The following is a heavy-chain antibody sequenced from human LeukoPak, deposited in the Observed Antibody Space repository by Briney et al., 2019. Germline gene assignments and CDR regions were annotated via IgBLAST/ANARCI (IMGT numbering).Heavy chain of an antibody. Sequence: GGSLRLSCAASGFTFDDYAMHWVRQAPGKGLGWVSGISWNSGSIGYADSVKGRFTISRDNAKNSLYLQMNSLRAEDTALYYCAKDMDYYDSSGYSPYFDYWGQGTLVTVSS. J-gene: IGHJ4*02. CDR2: ISWNSGSI. CDR1: GFTFDDYA. V-gene: IGHV3-9*01. D-gene: IGHD3-22*01. CDR3: AKDMDYYDSSGYSPYFDY.